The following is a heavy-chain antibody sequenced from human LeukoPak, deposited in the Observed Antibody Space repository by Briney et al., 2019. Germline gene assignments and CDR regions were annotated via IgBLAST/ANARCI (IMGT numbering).Heavy chain of an antibody. D-gene: IGHD3-10*01. V-gene: IGHV3-23*01. CDR3: AKGLLWFGELLGMDV. Sequence: GASLRLSCAASGFTFSSYAMSWVRRAPGKGLEWVSAISGSGGSTYYADSVKGRFTISRDNSKNTLYLQMNSLRAEDTAVYYCAKGLLWFGELLGMDVWGQGTTVTVSS. CDR2: ISGSGGST. J-gene: IGHJ6*02. CDR1: GFTFSSYA.